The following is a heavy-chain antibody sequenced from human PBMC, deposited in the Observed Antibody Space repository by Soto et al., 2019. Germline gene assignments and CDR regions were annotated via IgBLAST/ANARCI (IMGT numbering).Heavy chain of an antibody. J-gene: IGHJ4*02. CDR1: GYTFTSYY. CDR2: INPSGGST. D-gene: IGHD3-22*01. CDR3: ARVTADMYYDSSGYYYLGY. V-gene: IGHV1-46*01. Sequence: ASVKVSCKASGYTFTSYYMHWVRQAPGQGLEWMGIINPSGGSTSYAQKFQGRVTMTRDTSTSTVYMELSSLRSEDTAVYYCARVTADMYYDSSGYYYLGYWGQGTLVTVSS.